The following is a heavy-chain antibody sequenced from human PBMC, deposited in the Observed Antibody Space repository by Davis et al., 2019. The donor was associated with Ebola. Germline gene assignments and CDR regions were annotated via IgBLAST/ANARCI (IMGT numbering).Heavy chain of an antibody. D-gene: IGHD6-6*01. CDR3: ARRSALYYYYYGMDV. CDR2: IYYSGST. Sequence: SETLSLTCSVSGGSISSYYWSWIRQPPGKGLEWIGYIYYSGSTNYNPSLKSRVTISVDTSKNQFSLKLSSVTAADTAVYYCARRSALYYYYYGMDVWGQGTTVTVSS. J-gene: IGHJ6*02. V-gene: IGHV4-59*12. CDR1: GGSISSYY.